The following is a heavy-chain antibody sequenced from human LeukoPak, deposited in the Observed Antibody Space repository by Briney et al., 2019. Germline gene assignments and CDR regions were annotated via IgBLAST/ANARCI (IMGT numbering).Heavy chain of an antibody. V-gene: IGHV4-4*07. Sequence: PSETLSLTCTVSGGSISSYYWSWTRQPAGKGLEWIGRIYTSGSTNYNPSLKSRVTMSVDTSKNQFSLKLSSVTAADTAVYYCARVRYCSSTSCSSYYMDVWGKGTTVTVSS. CDR2: IYTSGST. CDR3: ARVRYCSSTSCSSYYMDV. CDR1: GGSISSYY. J-gene: IGHJ6*03. D-gene: IGHD2-2*01.